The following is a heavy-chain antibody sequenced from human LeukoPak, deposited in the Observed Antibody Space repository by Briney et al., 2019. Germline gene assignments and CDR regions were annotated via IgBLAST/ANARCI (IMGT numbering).Heavy chain of an antibody. CDR1: GGTFSSYA. J-gene: IGHJ5*02. V-gene: IGHV1-69*01. D-gene: IGHD2-2*01. Sequence: VKVSCKASGGTFSSYAISWVRQAPGQGLEWMGGIIPIFGTANYAQKFQGRVTITADDSTTTVYMEVRSLRYEDTAVFYCARGVVPAATVFTWFDPWGQGTLVTVSS. CDR2: IIPIFGTA. CDR3: ARGVVPAATVFTWFDP.